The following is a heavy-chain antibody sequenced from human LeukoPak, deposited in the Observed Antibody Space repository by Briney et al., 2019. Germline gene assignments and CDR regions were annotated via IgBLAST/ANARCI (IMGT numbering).Heavy chain of an antibody. Sequence: PSETLSPTCAVYGGSFSGYYWSWIRQPPGKGLEWIGEINHSGSTNYNPSLKSRVTISVDTSKNQFSLKLSSVTAADTAVYYCARGVIAYCGGDCYSHAFDIWGQGTMVTVSS. J-gene: IGHJ3*02. V-gene: IGHV4-34*01. CDR2: INHSGST. CDR1: GGSFSGYY. CDR3: ARGVIAYCGGDCYSHAFDI. D-gene: IGHD2-21*02.